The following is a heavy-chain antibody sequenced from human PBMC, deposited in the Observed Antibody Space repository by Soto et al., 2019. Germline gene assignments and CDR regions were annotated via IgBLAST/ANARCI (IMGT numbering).Heavy chain of an antibody. V-gene: IGHV5-10-1*01. CDR1: GFTFSTYW. CDR2: INPSDSST. CDR3: ALNKSIPAPIDY. D-gene: IGHD2-2*01. Sequence: PGESLKISCKGSGFTFSTYWINWVRQMPGKGLEWMGRINPSDSSTNYSPSFQGHVSFSTDRSITTAYLQWSSLKASDTAMYYCALNKSIPAPIDYWGHGTLVTVSS. J-gene: IGHJ4*01.